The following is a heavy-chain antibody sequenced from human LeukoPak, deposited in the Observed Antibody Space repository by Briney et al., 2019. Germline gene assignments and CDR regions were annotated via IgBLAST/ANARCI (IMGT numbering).Heavy chain of an antibody. D-gene: IGHD3-22*01. CDR2: IYYSGST. V-gene: IGHV4-59*08. Sequence: PSETLSLTCTVSGGSLSSYYWSWIRQPPGKGLEWIGYIYYSGSTNYNPSLKSRVTISVDKSKNQFSLNLNSAIAADTAVYYCARHYYYDSRTFDYWGQGTLVTVSS. J-gene: IGHJ4*02. CDR1: GGSLSSYY. CDR3: ARHYYYDSRTFDY.